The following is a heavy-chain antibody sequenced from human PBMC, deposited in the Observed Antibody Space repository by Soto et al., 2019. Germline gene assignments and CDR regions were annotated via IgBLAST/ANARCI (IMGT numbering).Heavy chain of an antibody. Sequence: QVQLVQSGAEMKEPGSSVKVSCKTSGGTFSSSAISWLRQAPGQGLEWMGGIIPLFRTPDYAQKFQGRVTIAADESTSTAFMERSSLRSEDTAVYYCARDNDRLQLGGNYSYLLDVGGQGTTITVSS. J-gene: IGHJ6*02. CDR3: ARDNDRLQLGGNYSYLLDV. CDR2: IIPLFRTP. CDR1: GGTFSSSA. V-gene: IGHV1-69*12. D-gene: IGHD4-4*01.